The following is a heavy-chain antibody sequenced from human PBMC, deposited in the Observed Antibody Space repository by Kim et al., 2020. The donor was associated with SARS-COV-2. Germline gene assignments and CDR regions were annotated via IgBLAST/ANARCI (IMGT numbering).Heavy chain of an antibody. J-gene: IGHJ6*02. CDR1: GYTFTSYA. V-gene: IGHV1-3*01. Sequence: ASVKVSCKASGYTFTSYAMHWVRQAPGQRLEWMGWINAGNGNTKYSQKFQGRVTITRDTSASTAYMELSSLRSEDTAVYYCAAGIAAAGTTGYYYYGMDVWGQGTTVTVSS. CDR3: AAGIAAAGTTGYYYYGMDV. CDR2: INAGNGNT. D-gene: IGHD6-13*01.